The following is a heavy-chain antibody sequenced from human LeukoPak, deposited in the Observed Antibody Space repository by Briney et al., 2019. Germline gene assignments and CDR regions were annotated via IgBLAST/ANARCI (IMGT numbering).Heavy chain of an antibody. Sequence: SETLSLTCTVSGGSIYGFYWSWIRQSPEKGLEWIGYVYFSGSTNYNPSLESRVTISIDTSKNQFSLKLSSVTTADTAVYYCARGCGRQTNSGMDVWGKGTTVTVSA. CDR1: GGSIYGFY. CDR3: ARGCGRQTNSGMDV. CDR2: VYFSGST. J-gene: IGHJ6*04. D-gene: IGHD1-26*01. V-gene: IGHV4-59*01.